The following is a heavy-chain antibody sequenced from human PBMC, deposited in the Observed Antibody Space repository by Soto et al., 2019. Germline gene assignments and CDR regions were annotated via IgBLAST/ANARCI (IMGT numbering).Heavy chain of an antibody. CDR1: GGSISSSSYY. J-gene: IGHJ4*02. D-gene: IGHD3-22*01. CDR2: IYYSGST. CDR3: ARTYHYDSSGYYPRAKYYFDY. Sequence: PSETLSLTXTVSGGSISSSSYYWGWIRQPPGRGLEWIGSIYYSGSTCYNPSLKSRVTISVDTSKNQFSLKLSSVTAADTAVYYCARTYHYDSSGYYPRAKYYFDYWGQGTLVTVSS. V-gene: IGHV4-39*01.